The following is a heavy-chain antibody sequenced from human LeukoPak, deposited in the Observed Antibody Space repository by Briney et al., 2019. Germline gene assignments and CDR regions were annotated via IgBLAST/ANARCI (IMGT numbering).Heavy chain of an antibody. CDR2: IKEDGSEI. J-gene: IGHJ5*02. V-gene: IGHV3-7*01. Sequence: GGSLRLSCAASGFTFSTYWMSWVRQAPGKGLEWVANIKEDGSEIYYLDSVKGRFTISRENAKNSLYLQMHSLRAEDTAVYYCARVIGFGWFDPWGQGTLVTVSS. CDR1: GFTFSTYW. CDR3: ARVIGFGWFDP. D-gene: IGHD3-3*01.